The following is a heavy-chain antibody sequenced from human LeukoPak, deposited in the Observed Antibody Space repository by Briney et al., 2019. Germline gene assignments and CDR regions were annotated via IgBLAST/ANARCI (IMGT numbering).Heavy chain of an antibody. J-gene: IGHJ4*02. CDR2: ISYDGSNK. V-gene: IGHV3-30-3*01. CDR3: ARAEDDYRDYFDY. CDR1: GFTFSSYA. Sequence: GRSLRLSCAASGFTFSSYAMHWVRQAPGKGLEWVADISYDGSNKYYADSVKGRFTISRDNSKNTLYLQMNSLRAEDTAVYYCARAEDDYRDYFDYWGQGTLVTVSS. D-gene: IGHD4-11*01.